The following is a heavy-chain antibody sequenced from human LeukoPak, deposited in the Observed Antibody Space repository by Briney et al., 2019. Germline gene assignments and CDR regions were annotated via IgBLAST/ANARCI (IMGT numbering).Heavy chain of an antibody. D-gene: IGHD2-2*02. J-gene: IGHJ6*03. CDR1: GFTFSSYG. CDR2: IRFDGSNK. Sequence: PGGSLRLSCAASGFTFSSYGMHWVRQAPGKGLEWVAFIRFDGSNKYYADSVKGRFTISRDNSKNTLYLQMNSLRAEDTAVYYCAKVGYCSSTSCYTNYYYMDVWGEGTTVTVSS. V-gene: IGHV3-30*02. CDR3: AKVGYCSSTSCYTNYYYMDV.